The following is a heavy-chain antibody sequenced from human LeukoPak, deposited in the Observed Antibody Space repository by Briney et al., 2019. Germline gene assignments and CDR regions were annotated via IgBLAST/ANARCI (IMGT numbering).Heavy chain of an antibody. Sequence: SETLSLTCTVSGGSISSYYWSWIRQPPGKGLEWIGYIYYSGSTNYNPSLKSRVTISVDTSKNQFSLKLSSVTAADTAVYYCARSEKESGDYPYWGQGTLVTVSS. V-gene: IGHV4-59*12. CDR3: ARSEKESGDYPY. CDR2: IYYSGST. D-gene: IGHD2-21*02. J-gene: IGHJ4*02. CDR1: GGSISSYY.